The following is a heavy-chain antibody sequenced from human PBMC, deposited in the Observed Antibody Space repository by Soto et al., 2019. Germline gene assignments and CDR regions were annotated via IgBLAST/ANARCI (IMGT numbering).Heavy chain of an antibody. Sequence: SETLSLTCTVSGGSISSYYWSWIRQPPGKGLEWIGYIYYSGSTNYNPSLKSRVTISVDTSKNQFSLKLSSVTAADTAVYYCAGFGESRYYYYYMDVWGKGTTVTVSS. J-gene: IGHJ6*03. CDR1: GGSISSYY. D-gene: IGHD3-10*01. CDR3: AGFGESRYYYYYMDV. CDR2: IYYSGST. V-gene: IGHV4-59*01.